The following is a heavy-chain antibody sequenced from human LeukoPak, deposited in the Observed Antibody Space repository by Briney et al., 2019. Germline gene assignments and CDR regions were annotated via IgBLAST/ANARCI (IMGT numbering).Heavy chain of an antibody. Sequence: SETLSLTCTVSGGSISSGTSYWSWIRQPAGKGLEWIGRIYTSGGAHYNPSLTSRVTISVDTSKNQFSLTLSSVTAADTAVYYCARIPLGSGQGFDPWGQGTLVTVSS. CDR3: ARIPLGSGQGFDP. D-gene: IGHD3-10*01. CDR1: GGSISSGTSY. V-gene: IGHV4-61*02. CDR2: IYTSGGA. J-gene: IGHJ5*02.